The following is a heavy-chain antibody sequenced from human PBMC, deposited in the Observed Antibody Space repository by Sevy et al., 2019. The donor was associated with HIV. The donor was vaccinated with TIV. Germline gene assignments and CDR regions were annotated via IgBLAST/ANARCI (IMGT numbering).Heavy chain of an antibody. CDR1: RFTFSTYG. J-gene: IGHJ6*02. V-gene: IGHV3-30*18. CDR2: ISYHGRNK. CDR3: AKDFTGYNGMDV. Sequence: GGSLRLSCAASRFTFSTYGMHWVRQAPGKGLEWVAVISYHGRNKFYGDSVEGRFTISRDNSKKTLYLQMNSLRAEDTAVYYCAKDFTGYNGMDVWGQGTMVTVSS. D-gene: IGHD3-9*01.